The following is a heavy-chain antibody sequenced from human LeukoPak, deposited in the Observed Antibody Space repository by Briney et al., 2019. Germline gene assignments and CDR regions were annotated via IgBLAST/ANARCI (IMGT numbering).Heavy chain of an antibody. V-gene: IGHV1-69*01. J-gene: IGHJ4*02. D-gene: IGHD1-7*01. CDR2: IIPIFGTA. CDR1: GDTFSSYA. CDR3: ARLTDWNSPNFDY. Sequence: ASVKVSCKASGDTFSSYAISWVRQAPGQGLEWMGGIIPIFGTANYAQKFQGRVTITADESTSTAYMELSSLRSEDTAVYYCARLTDWNSPNFDYWGQGTLVTVSS.